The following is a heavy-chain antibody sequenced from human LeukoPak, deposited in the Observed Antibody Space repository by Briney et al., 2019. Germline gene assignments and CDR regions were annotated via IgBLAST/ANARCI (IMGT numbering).Heavy chain of an antibody. CDR3: ARVNKVGYYDSSGYYYYYYMDV. J-gene: IGHJ6*03. CDR1: GYTFTSYG. CDR2: ISAYNGTT. D-gene: IGHD3-22*01. V-gene: IGHV1-18*01. Sequence: ASVKVSCKASGYTFTSYGISWVRQAPGQGLEWMGWISAYNGTTNYAQKLQGRVTMTTDTSTSTAYMELRSLRPDDTAVYYCARVNKVGYYDSSGYYYYYYMDVWGKGTTVTVSS.